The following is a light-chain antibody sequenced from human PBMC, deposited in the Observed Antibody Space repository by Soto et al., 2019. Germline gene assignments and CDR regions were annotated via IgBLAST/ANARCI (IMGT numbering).Light chain of an antibody. V-gene: IGKV1-27*01. CDR3: QKYNSAPYT. Sequence: DIPMTQSPSSLSASVGDRVTITCRASQGISNYLAWYQQKPGKVPKLLIYAASTLQSGVPSRLSGSGSGTDFTLTISSLQPEDVAPYYCQKYNSAPYTFGQGTKLEFK. CDR2: AAS. CDR1: QGISNY. J-gene: IGKJ2*01.